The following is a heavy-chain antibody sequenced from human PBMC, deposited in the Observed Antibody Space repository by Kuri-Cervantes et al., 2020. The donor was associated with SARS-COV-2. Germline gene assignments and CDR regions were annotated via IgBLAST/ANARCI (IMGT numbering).Heavy chain of an antibody. D-gene: IGHD2-2*01. Sequence: GGSLRLSCAASGFTFSSYAMHWVRQAPGKGLEWVAVISYDGSSKYYADSVKGRFTISRDNSKNTLYLQMNSLRAEDTAVYYCARSHKDIVVVPAARGYYYGMDVWGQGTTVTVSS. V-gene: IGHV3-30-3*01. CDR1: GFTFSSYA. CDR3: ARSHKDIVVVPAARGYYYGMDV. J-gene: IGHJ6*02. CDR2: ISYDGSSK.